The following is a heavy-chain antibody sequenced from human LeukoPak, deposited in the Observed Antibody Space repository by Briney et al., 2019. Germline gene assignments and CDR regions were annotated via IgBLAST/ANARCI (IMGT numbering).Heavy chain of an antibody. Sequence: GGSLRLSGAASGFTFSDYSMDWVRQTPGGGLEWVSYISDTGHAIYYADSVKGRFIISRDNAKNSLYLQMNSLRDEDTAVYYCARDGYPGGDYWGQGTLVTVSS. CDR3: ARDGYPGGDY. D-gene: IGHD3-22*01. V-gene: IGHV3-48*02. CDR2: ISDTGHAI. CDR1: GFTFSDYS. J-gene: IGHJ4*02.